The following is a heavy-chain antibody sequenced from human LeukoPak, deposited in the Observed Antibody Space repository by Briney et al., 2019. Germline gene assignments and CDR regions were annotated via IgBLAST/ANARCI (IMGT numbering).Heavy chain of an antibody. J-gene: IGHJ4*02. CDR3: AARSGYYSAEDY. V-gene: IGHV3-53*01. CDR2: IYSGGST. CDR1: GFTVSSNY. Sequence: GGSLRLSCAASGFTVSSNYMSWVRQAPGKGLEWVSVIYSGGSTYYADSVKGRFTISRDNSKNPLYLQMNSLRAEDTAVYYCAARSGYYSAEDYWGQGTLVTVSS. D-gene: IGHD3-22*01.